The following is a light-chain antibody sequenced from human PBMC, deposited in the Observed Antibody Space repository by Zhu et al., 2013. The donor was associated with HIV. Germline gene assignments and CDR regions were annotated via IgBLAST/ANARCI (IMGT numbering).Light chain of an antibody. Sequence: EIQMTQTPSTLPASVGDRVTITCRASQSVSKWVAWYQQKPGKAPKLLIYDASSLESGVPSRFSGSGSGTEFTLTISSLQPDDFATYYCQQYNSYSRTFGQGTKVEIK. CDR1: QSVSKW. J-gene: IGKJ1*01. CDR3: QQYNSYSRT. CDR2: DAS. V-gene: IGKV1-5*01.